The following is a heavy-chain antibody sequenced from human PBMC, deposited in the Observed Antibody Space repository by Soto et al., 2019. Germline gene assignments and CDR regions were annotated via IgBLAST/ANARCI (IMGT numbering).Heavy chain of an antibody. D-gene: IGHD5-12*01. CDR2: IIPILGIA. J-gene: IGHJ3*02. Sequence: SVKVSCKASGGTFSSYTISWVRQAPGQGLEWMGRIIPILGIANYAQKFQGRVTITADKSTSTAYMELSSLRSEDTAVYYCARASGGYDSAFDIWGQGTMVTVSS. CDR3: ARASGGYDSAFDI. V-gene: IGHV1-69*02. CDR1: GGTFSSYT.